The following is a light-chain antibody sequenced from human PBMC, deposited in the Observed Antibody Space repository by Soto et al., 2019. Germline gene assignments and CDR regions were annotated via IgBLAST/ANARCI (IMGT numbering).Light chain of an antibody. V-gene: IGKV1-5*01. J-gene: IGKJ1*01. CDR1: QSISSW. CDR3: QQYNSYPWT. Sequence: DIQMTQSPSTLSASVGDRVTITCRASQSISSWLAWYQQKPGKAPKLLIYDASNLESGVPSRFSGGGSGTEFSLTISSLQPDDFATYYCQQYNSYPWTFGLGTKVDIK. CDR2: DAS.